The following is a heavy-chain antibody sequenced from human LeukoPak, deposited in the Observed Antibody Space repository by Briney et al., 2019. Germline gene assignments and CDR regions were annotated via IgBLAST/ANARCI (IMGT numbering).Heavy chain of an antibody. J-gene: IGHJ5*02. CDR3: ARESPQLYSGSYMNWFDP. D-gene: IGHD1-26*01. CDR2: ISAYNGNT. V-gene: IGHV1-18*01. Sequence: ASVKVSCKASGYTFTSYGISWVRQAPGQGLEWMGWISAYNGNTNYAQKLQGRVTMTTDTSTSTAYMELSSLRSEDTAVYYCARESPQLYSGSYMNWFDPWGQGTLVTVSS. CDR1: GYTFTSYG.